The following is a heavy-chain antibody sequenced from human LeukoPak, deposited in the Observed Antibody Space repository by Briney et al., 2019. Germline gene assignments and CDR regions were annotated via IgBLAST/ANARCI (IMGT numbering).Heavy chain of an antibody. V-gene: IGHV4-34*01. CDR2: INHSGST. Sequence: SETLSLTCAVYGGSFSGYYWSWIRQPPGKGLEWIGEINHSGSTNYNPSLKSRVTTSVDTSKNQYSLRLSSVTAAETAGEYCAGESERSSSSGDWGQGTLVTVSS. D-gene: IGHD6-6*01. CDR3: AGESERSSSSGD. J-gene: IGHJ4*02. CDR1: GGSFSGYY.